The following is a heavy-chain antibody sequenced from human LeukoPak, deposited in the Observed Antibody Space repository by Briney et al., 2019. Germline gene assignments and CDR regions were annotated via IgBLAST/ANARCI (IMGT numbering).Heavy chain of an antibody. CDR3: ARGPLHTLGY. D-gene: IGHD2-15*01. Sequence: GASVKVSCKASGYTFSDYSMHWVRQAPGQRFEWIGWIDAGNGDTRYSQKFQGRVTITRDTSASTAYMELSSLRSEDTAVYYCARGPLHTLGYWGQGTLVTVSS. J-gene: IGHJ4*02. V-gene: IGHV1-3*01. CDR1: GYTFSDYS. CDR2: IDAGNGDT.